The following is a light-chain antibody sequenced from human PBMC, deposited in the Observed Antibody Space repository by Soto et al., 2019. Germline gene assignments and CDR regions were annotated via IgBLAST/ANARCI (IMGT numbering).Light chain of an antibody. V-gene: IGKV1-5*01. J-gene: IGKJ4*01. CDR3: QQYDNYKPLT. CDR2: DAS. Sequence: DIQMTQSPSTLSPSVGDRVAITCRASQSISRWLAWYQQKPSKAPKLLIFDASSLESGTPSRFSGRRSGTQFTLTIDGLQPDDFATYFCQQYDNYKPLTFGGGTKVDI. CDR1: QSISRW.